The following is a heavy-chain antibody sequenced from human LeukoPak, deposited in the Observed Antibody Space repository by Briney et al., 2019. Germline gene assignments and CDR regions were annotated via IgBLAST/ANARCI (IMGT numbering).Heavy chain of an antibody. V-gene: IGHV3-30*18. Sequence: PGGSLRLSCAASGFTFSSYGMHWVRQAPGKGLEWVAVISYDGSNEYYADSVKGRFTISRDNSKNTLYLQMNSLRAEDTAVYYCAKGLTGFWSGSDYWGQGTLVTVSS. J-gene: IGHJ4*02. CDR2: ISYDGSNE. CDR3: AKGLTGFWSGSDY. D-gene: IGHD3-3*01. CDR1: GFTFSSYG.